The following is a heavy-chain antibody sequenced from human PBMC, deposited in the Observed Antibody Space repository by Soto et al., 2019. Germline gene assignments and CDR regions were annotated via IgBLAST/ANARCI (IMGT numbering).Heavy chain of an antibody. V-gene: IGHV4-30-4*01. Sequence: QVQLQESGSGLVKPSQSLSLTCTVSGVSLNTADTWWSWIRQSPGKGLEFIGYYHSGGSTYYDATLSSRVIISADTSNSQFSLKLSSVTVADTAVYFCVRSRQMESGNDYGLDDWSQGTTVNVAS. D-gene: IGHD1-1*01. CDR3: VRSRQMESGNDYGLDD. CDR1: GVSLNTADTW. CDR2: YHSGGST. J-gene: IGHJ6*02.